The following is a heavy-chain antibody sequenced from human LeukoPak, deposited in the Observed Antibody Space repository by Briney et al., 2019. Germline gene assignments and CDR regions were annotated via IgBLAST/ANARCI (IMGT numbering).Heavy chain of an antibody. CDR1: GYTFTSYD. V-gene: IGHV1-8*03. J-gene: IGHJ4*02. D-gene: IGHD3-16*01. CDR2: MNPNSGNT. Sequence: GASVKVSCKASGYTFTSYDINWVRQATGQGLEWMGWMNPNSGNTGYAQKFQGRVTITRNTSISTAYMELSSLRSEDTAVYYCARVVGDCNGLFDYWGQGTLVTVSS. CDR3: ARVVGDCNGLFDY.